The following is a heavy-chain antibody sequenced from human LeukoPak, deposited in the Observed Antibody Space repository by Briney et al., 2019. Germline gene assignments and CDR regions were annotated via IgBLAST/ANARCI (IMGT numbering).Heavy chain of an antibody. CDR1: GYTFTSYG. D-gene: IGHD3-22*01. J-gene: IGHJ6*03. Sequence: ASVKVSCKASGYTFTSYGISWVRQAPGQGLEWMGWMNPNRGNTGYAQKFQGRVTMTRNTSISTAYMELSSLTSEDTAVYYCARATDDSSGYYFVTLYYMDVWGKGTTVTISS. V-gene: IGHV1-8*02. CDR2: MNPNRGNT. CDR3: ARATDDSSGYYFVTLYYMDV.